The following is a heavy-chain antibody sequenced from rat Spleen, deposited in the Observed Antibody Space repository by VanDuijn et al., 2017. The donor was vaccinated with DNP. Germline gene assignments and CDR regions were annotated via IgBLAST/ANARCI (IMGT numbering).Heavy chain of an antibody. D-gene: IGHD1-12*02. CDR1: RITFSDHN. V-gene: IGHV5S23*01. J-gene: IGHJ2*01. Sequence: EVQLVESGGGLVQPGRSLKLSCAVSRITFSDHNMAWVRQAPKKGLEWVTSISNTGDNTYYSDSVKGRFTISRDNAKSTLYLQVNSLRSEDTATYYCTTTHYYDGWFPFDYWGQGVMVTVSS. CDR3: TTTHYYDGWFPFDY. CDR2: ISNTGDNT.